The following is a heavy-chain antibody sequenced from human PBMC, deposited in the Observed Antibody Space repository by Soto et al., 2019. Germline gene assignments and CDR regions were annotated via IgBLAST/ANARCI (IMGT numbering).Heavy chain of an antibody. Sequence: QVQLQESGPGLVKPSQTLSLTCPISGGSISSGGHYRSWIRQHPGKCLERIGYIYYSGSTYFNPPLKRRVTIAEDTSKNQLSLKLSAVTAADTAVDYCARTPGYWGQGTLVTVSS. CDR3: ARTPGY. J-gene: IGHJ4*02. V-gene: IGHV4-31*03. CDR1: GGSISSGGHY. CDR2: IYYSGST.